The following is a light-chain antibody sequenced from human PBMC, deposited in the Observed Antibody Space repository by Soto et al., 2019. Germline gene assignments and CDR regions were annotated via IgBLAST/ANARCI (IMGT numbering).Light chain of an antibody. CDR3: QQYDTSPLT. CDR1: QSVSGNY. V-gene: IGKV3-20*01. Sequence: EIVLTQSPGTLSLSPGERATLSCRASQSVSGNYFAWYQQKPGQAPRLLIYGASNRASGIPDRFSGSGSGTDFTLAVSRLEPEDFALYYCQQYDTSPLTFGGGTKVEIK. CDR2: GAS. J-gene: IGKJ4*01.